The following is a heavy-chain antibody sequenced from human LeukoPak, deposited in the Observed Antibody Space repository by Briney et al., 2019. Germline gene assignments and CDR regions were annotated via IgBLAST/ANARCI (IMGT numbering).Heavy chain of an antibody. J-gene: IGHJ4*02. CDR3: ARGNRYPPYFGY. CDR1: GGTFSSYA. D-gene: IGHD1-14*01. CDR2: IIPIFGTA. V-gene: IGHV1-69*05. Sequence: GASVKVSCKASGGTFSSYAISWVRQAPGQGLEWMGGIIPIFGTANYAQKFQGRVTITTDESTSTAYMELSSLRSEDTAVYYCARGNRYPPYFGYWGQGTLVTVSS.